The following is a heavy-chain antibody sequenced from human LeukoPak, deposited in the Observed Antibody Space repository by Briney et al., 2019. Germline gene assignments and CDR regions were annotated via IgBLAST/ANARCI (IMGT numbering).Heavy chain of an antibody. V-gene: IGHV3-23*01. CDR1: GRTFSNYA. CDR2: ISGSGTKT. Sequence: GGSLRLSCAVSGRTFSNYAMTWIRQAPGKGLECVSLISGSGTKTYYADSVKGRFTISRDNSKNPVYLQLKSLRGDHPAVYYCSKGHSDSGTGFDFWGRGTLVTVSS. J-gene: IGHJ4*02. D-gene: IGHD4-17*01. CDR3: SKGHSDSGTGFDF.